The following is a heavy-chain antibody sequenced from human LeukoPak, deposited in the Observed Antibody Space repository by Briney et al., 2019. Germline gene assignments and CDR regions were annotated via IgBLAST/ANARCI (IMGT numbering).Heavy chain of an antibody. CDR1: GFTFSSYW. J-gene: IGHJ3*02. CDR2: ISSSSSYI. D-gene: IGHD2-15*01. CDR3: ARDTYCSGGSCYDGIDAFDI. V-gene: IGHV3-21*01. Sequence: GGSLRLSCAASGFTFSSYWMSWVRQAPGKGLEWVSSISSSSSYIYYADSVKGRFTISRDNAKNSLYLQMNSLRAEDTAVYYCARDTYCSGGSCYDGIDAFDIWGQGTMVTVSS.